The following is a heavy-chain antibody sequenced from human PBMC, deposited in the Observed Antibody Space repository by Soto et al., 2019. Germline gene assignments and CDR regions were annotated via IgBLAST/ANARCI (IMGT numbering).Heavy chain of an antibody. J-gene: IGHJ3*02. CDR1: GDTFSSYA. CDR3: ARARVTYYDDRSAVGI. Sequence: QVQLVQSGAEVKKPGSSVKVSCKASGDTFSSYAIRWVRQAPGQGLEWIGGIIPIFGTANYAQKFKGRVTITAEEYTSTAHMVLSSLRSEDTAVYYCARARVTYYDDRSAVGILGEGTMVPVSS. D-gene: IGHD3-22*01. CDR2: IIPIFGTA. V-gene: IGHV1-69*01.